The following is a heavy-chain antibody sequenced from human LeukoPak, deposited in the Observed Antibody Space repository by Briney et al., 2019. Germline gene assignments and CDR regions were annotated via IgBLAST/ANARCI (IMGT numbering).Heavy chain of an antibody. CDR1: GGSISSYY. CDR2: IYTSGST. D-gene: IGHD6-19*01. Sequence: SETLSLTCTVSGGSISSYYWNWIRQPAGKGLEWIGRIYTSGSTNYDPSLKSRVTMSIDTSKNQFSLKLTSVTAADTATYYCARETSLAGFASGLGFNYWGQGILVTVSS. CDR3: ARETSLAGFASGLGFNY. J-gene: IGHJ4*02. V-gene: IGHV4-4*07.